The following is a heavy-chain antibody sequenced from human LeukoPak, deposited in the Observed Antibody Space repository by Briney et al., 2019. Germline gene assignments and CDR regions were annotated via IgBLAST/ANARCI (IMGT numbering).Heavy chain of an antibody. Sequence: GGSLRLSCAASGFTFSSYAMSWVRQAPGKGLEWVSAISGSGGSTYYADSVKGRFTISRDNSKNTLYLQMNSLRAEDTAVYYCAKVFARWLVPTPPYYFDYWGQGTLVTVSS. D-gene: IGHD6-19*01. CDR1: GFTFSSYA. J-gene: IGHJ4*02. CDR2: ISGSGGST. CDR3: AKVFARWLVPTPPYYFDY. V-gene: IGHV3-23*01.